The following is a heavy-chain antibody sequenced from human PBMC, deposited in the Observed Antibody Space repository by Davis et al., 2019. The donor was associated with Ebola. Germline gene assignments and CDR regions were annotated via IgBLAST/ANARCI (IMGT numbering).Heavy chain of an antibody. J-gene: IGHJ3*01. Sequence: SETLSPTCPVPGGSITGSDYFWGWIRQPPERELDWIGSTSSSGTTFYNPSLKSRLTMSVDTSKNEFSLKMSSVTAADTAVYYCARPHTSGWGDPFDVWGQGTMVIVSS. D-gene: IGHD6-19*01. V-gene: IGHV4-39*01. CDR3: ARPHTSGWGDPFDV. CDR2: TSSSGTT. CDR1: GGSITGSDYF.